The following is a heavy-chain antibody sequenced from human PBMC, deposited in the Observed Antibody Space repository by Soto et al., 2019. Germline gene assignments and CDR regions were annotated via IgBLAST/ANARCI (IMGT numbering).Heavy chain of an antibody. V-gene: IGHV3-30*18. Sequence: GSLRLSCAASGFTFSSYGMHWVRQAPGKGLEWVAVISYDGSNKYYADSVKGRFTISRDNSKNTLYLQMNSLRAEDTAVYYCAKEGHYDFWSMDVWGQGTTVTVSS. D-gene: IGHD3-3*01. CDR1: GFTFSSYG. J-gene: IGHJ6*02. CDR2: ISYDGSNK. CDR3: AKEGHYDFWSMDV.